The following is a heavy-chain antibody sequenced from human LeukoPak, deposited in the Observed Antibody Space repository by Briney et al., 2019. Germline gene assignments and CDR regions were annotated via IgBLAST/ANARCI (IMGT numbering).Heavy chain of an antibody. J-gene: IGHJ5*02. CDR2: INPNSGGT. Sequence: ASVKVSCKASGYTFTGYYMHWVRQAPGEGLEWMGWINPNSGGTNYAQKFQGRVTMTRETSISTAYMELSRLRSDDTAVYYCARVRGSSSWYGPRWFDPWGQGTLVTVPS. CDR1: GYTFTGYY. D-gene: IGHD6-13*01. V-gene: IGHV1-2*02. CDR3: ARVRGSSSWYGPRWFDP.